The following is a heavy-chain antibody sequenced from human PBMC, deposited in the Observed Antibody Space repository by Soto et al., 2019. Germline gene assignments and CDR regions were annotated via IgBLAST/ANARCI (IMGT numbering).Heavy chain of an antibody. CDR2: IIPIFGTA. V-gene: IGHV1-69*13. Sequence: SVKVSCRASGYTFTSYGISWVRQAPGQGLEWMGGIIPIFGTANYAQKFQGRVTITADESTSTAYMELSSLRSEDTAVYYCARDLYSNSYYVWGQGTTVTVSS. D-gene: IGHD4-4*01. CDR1: GYTFTSYG. J-gene: IGHJ6*02. CDR3: ARDLYSNSYYV.